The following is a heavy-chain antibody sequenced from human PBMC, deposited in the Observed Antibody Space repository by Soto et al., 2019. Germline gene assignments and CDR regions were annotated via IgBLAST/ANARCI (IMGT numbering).Heavy chain of an antibody. CDR2: IDYSVNT. D-gene: IGHD5-12*01. Sequence: QVQLQESGPGLLKASETLSLTCDVSGGSISSHYWSWIRQPPGKGLEWIGYIDYSVNTKYNPSLKCHVTISMDASKNQYALKLSSANAEDTAVYYCAMAYNDYQVPGYWGQGALVAVSS. J-gene: IGHJ4*02. CDR3: AMAYNDYQVPGY. CDR1: GGSISSHY. V-gene: IGHV4-59*11.